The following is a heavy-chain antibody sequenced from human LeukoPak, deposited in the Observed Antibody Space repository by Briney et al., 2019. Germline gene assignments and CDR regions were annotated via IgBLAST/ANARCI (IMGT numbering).Heavy chain of an antibody. CDR2: IYTSGST. J-gene: IGHJ6*03. D-gene: IGHD6-13*01. V-gene: IGHV4-4*07. CDR3: ARDSSSSWYPYYYYMDV. CDR1: GGSISSYY. Sequence: PSETLSLTCTVSGGSISSYYSSSIRQPAGKGLEWIGRIYTSGSTNYNPSLKSRVTMSVDTSKNQFSLKLSSVTAADTAVYYCARDSSSSWYPYYYYMDVWGKGTTVTVSS.